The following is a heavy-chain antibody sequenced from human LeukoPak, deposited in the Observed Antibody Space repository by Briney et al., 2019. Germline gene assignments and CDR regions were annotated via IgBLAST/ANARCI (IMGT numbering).Heavy chain of an antibody. D-gene: IGHD6-19*01. CDR1: GGSISSYY. V-gene: IGHV4-59*01. Sequence: SETLSLTCTVSGGSISSYYWSWIRQPPGKGLEWIGHIYYSGSTNYNPSLKSRVTISVDTSKNQFSLKLSSVTAADTAVYYCARGSGYSSGWFFGDWGQGTLVTVSS. CDR3: ARGSGYSSGWFFGD. CDR2: IYYSGST. J-gene: IGHJ4*02.